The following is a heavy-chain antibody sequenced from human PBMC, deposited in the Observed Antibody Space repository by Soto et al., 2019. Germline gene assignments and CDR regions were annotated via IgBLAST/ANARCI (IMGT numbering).Heavy chain of an antibody. CDR1: GFTFSSNG. CDR2: IWYDGSNK. CDR3: ARDLTAHRAVSAPFAY. V-gene: IGHV3-33*01. Sequence: PGGSLRLSCAASGFTFSSNGIHWVRQAPGKGLEWVAVIWYDGSNKYYADSVKGRFTISRDNSKNTLYLQMNSLRAEDTALYYCARDLTAHRAVSAPFAYWGQGT. J-gene: IGHJ4*02. D-gene: IGHD6-19*01.